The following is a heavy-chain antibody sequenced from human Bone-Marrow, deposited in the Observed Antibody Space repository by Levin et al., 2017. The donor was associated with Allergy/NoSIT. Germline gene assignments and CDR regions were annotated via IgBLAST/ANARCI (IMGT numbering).Heavy chain of an antibody. D-gene: IGHD3-16*01. CDR1: GLTVSSNY. CDR3: ARDFWGKEY. Sequence: GGSLRLTCAASGLTVSSNYVSWVRQAPGKGLEGVSVLYSAGTAYHADSVKGRFTISRDNSKNTVYLQMDSLRVDDTAVYYCARDFWGKEYWGQGTLVTVSS. CDR2: LYSAGTA. V-gene: IGHV3-66*01. J-gene: IGHJ4*02.